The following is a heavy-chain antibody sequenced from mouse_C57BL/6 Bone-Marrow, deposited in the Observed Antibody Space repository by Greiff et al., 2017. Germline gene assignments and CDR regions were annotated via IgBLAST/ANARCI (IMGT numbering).Heavy chain of an antibody. CDR2: INPSSGYT. CDR1: GYTFTSYW. V-gene: IGHV1-7*01. CDR3: ASRLWVRPLDY. D-gene: IGHD2-14*01. Sequence: VQLQQSGAELAKPGASVKLSCKASGYTFTSYWMHWVKQRPGQGLEWIGYINPSSGYTKYNQKFKDKATLPADKSSSTAYMQLSSLTYEDAAVYYCASRLWVRPLDYWGQGTTLTVSS. J-gene: IGHJ2*01.